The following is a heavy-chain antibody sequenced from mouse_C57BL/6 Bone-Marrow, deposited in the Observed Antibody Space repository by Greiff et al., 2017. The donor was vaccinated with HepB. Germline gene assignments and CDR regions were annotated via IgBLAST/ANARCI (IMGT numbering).Heavy chain of an antibody. CDR1: GFTFSSYA. CDR2: ISDGGSYT. CDR3: ARGVVATDYAMDY. D-gene: IGHD1-1*01. Sequence: EVNLVESGGGLVKPGGSLKLSCAASGFTFSSYAMSWVRQTPEKRLEWVATISDGGSYTYYPDNVKGRFTISRDNAKNNLYLQMSHLKSEDTAMYYCARGVVATDYAMDYWGQGTSVTVSS. V-gene: IGHV5-4*03. J-gene: IGHJ4*01.